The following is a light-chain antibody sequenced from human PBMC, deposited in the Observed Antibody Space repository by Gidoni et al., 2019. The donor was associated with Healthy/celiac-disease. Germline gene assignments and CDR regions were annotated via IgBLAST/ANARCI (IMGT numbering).Light chain of an antibody. CDR2: DTS. CDR1: TGAVTSGHY. CDR3: LLSYSGARPAV. J-gene: IGLJ7*01. V-gene: IGLV7-46*01. Sequence: QAVVTQEPSLTVSTGGTVTLTCGSSTGAVTSGHYPYWFQQKPGQAPRTLIYDTSNKHSWTPARFSGSLLGGKAALTLSGAQPEDEAECYCLLSYSGARPAVFGGGTQLTVL.